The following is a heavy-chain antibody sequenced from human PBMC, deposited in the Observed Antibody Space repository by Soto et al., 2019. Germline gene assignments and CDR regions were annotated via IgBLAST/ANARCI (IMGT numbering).Heavy chain of an antibody. CDR3: AREGSSGPLAFDY. V-gene: IGHV1-69*12. J-gene: IGHJ4*02. Sequence: QVQLVQSGAEVKKPGSSVKVSCKASGGTFSSYAISWVRQAPGQGLEWMGGIIPIFGTANYAQKFQGRVTITAEESRSTAYMELSSLGYEDTAVYYCAREGSSGPLAFDYWGQGTLVTVSS. CDR1: GGTFSSYA. D-gene: IGHD6-19*01. CDR2: IIPIFGTA.